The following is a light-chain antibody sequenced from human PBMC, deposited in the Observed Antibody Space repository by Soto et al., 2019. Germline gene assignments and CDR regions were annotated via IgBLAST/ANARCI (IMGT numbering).Light chain of an antibody. CDR2: AAF. CDR3: QQLNSYPLT. V-gene: IGKV1-8*01. Sequence: AIRMTQSPSSLSASTGDRVTITCRASQGISSYLAWYQQKPGKAPNLLIYAAFILQNGVPSRFSGSGSGTEFTLTISSLQPEDFATYYCQQLNSYPLTFGHGTKVAIK. J-gene: IGKJ3*01. CDR1: QGISSY.